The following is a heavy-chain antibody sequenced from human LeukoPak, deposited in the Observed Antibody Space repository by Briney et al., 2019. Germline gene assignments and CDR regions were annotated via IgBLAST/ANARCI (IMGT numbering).Heavy chain of an antibody. CDR3: ARDPDSSAFDY. CDR1: GFNFGTYW. D-gene: IGHD2-15*01. Sequence: GGSLRLSCTAAGFNFGTYWMSWVRQSPEKGLELVANIKYDDTVKTYADSVKGRFTISRDNPSNSVYLQMDSLRPEDTALYYCARDPDSSAFDYCGQGAQVTVSS. V-gene: IGHV3-7*01. CDR2: IKYDDTVK. J-gene: IGHJ4*02.